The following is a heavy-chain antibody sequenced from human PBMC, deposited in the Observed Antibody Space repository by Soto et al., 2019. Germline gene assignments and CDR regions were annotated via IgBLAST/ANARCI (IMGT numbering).Heavy chain of an antibody. D-gene: IGHD3-10*01. CDR1: GGSISSYY. J-gene: IGHJ5*02. CDR2: IYYSGST. CDR3: ARSYGSGSYLGP. V-gene: IGHV4-59*01. Sequence: SETLSLTCTVSGGSISSYYWSWIRQPPGKGLEWIGYIYYSGSTNYNPSLKSRVTISVDTSKNQFSLKLSSVAAADTAVYYCARSYGSGSYLGPWGQGTLVTVSS.